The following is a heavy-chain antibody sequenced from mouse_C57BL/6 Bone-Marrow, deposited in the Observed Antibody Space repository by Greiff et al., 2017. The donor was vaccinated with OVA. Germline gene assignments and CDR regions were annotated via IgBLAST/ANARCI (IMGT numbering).Heavy chain of an antibody. D-gene: IGHD1-1*01. CDR1: GYTFTSYG. CDR3: ARSTTVGRGDDY. Sequence: QVQLQQSGAELARPGASVKLSCKASGYTFTSYGISWVKQRTGQGLEWIGEIYPRSGNTYYNEKFKGKATLTADKSSSTAYMELRSLTSEDAAVYFCARSTTVGRGDDYWGQGTTLTVSS. CDR2: IYPRSGNT. J-gene: IGHJ2*01. V-gene: IGHV1-81*01.